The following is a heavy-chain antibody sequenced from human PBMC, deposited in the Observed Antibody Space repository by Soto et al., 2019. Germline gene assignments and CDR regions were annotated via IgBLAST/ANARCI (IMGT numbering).Heavy chain of an antibody. CDR2: IYPGDSDT. J-gene: IGHJ6*03. CDR1: GYSFSSYW. D-gene: IGHD3-3*01. CDR3: ARYRVVCYYYYYMDV. V-gene: IGHV5-51*01. Sequence: GESLKISCKGSGYSFSSYWIGWVRQMPGKGLEWMGIIYPGDSDTRYSPSFQGQVTISADKSISTAYLQWSSLKASDTAMYYCARYRVVCYYYYYMDVWGKGTTVTVSS.